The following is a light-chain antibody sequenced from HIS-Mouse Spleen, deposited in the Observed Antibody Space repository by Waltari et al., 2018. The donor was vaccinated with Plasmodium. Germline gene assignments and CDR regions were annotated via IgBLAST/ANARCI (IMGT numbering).Light chain of an antibody. CDR1: SSDVGSYNL. Sequence: QSALTQPASVSGSPGQSITISCTGTSSDVGSYNLVPWYQQHPGKAPKLMIYEGSKPPSGVSNRFSGSKSGNTASLTISGLQAEDEADYYCCSYAGSSTFVVFGGGTKLTVL. J-gene: IGLJ2*01. CDR2: EGS. V-gene: IGLV2-23*03. CDR3: CSYAGSSTFVV.